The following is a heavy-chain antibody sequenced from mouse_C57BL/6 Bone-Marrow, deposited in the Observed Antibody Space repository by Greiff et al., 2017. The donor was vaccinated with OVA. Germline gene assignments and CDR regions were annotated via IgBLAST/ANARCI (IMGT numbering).Heavy chain of an antibody. CDR3: ARKRAYDCSSSDY. CDR1: GYTFTSYW. D-gene: IGHD1-1*01. V-gene: IGHV1-55*01. Sequence: QVQLQQPGAELVKPGASVKMSCKASGYTFTSYWITWVKQRPGQGLEWIGDIYPGSGSTNYNEKFKSKATLTVDTSSRTAYMQLSSLTSEDSAVFDCARKRAYDCSSSDYWGQGTTLTVSS. J-gene: IGHJ2*01. CDR2: IYPGSGST.